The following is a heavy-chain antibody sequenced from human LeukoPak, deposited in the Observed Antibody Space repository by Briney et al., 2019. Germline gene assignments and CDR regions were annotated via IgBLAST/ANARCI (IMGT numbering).Heavy chain of an antibody. Sequence: ASVTVSFTASGYTFTVYYRHWGGQAPGQGVEGMGWINPNSGGTNYAQKFQGRVTITRETDISTDYMELRRLRDDDTAVYYCAPLTTAVAGTSWGQGTLVTVSS. D-gene: IGHD6-19*01. CDR3: APLTTAVAGTS. CDR1: GYTFTVYY. V-gene: IGHV1-2*02. CDR2: INPNSGGT. J-gene: IGHJ4*02.